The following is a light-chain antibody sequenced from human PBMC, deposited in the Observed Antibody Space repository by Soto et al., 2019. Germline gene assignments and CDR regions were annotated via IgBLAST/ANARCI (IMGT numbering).Light chain of an antibody. J-gene: IGKJ1*01. V-gene: IGKV3-20*01. CDR1: QSVSSSY. Sequence: EIVLTQSPGTLSLSPGERATLSCRASQSVSSSYLAWYQQKPGQAPRLLIYHASSRATGIPDRFSGSGSGTDFTLTISRMEPEDFAVYYCQQYDNSPSTFGQGTKVDIK. CDR3: QQYDNSPST. CDR2: HAS.